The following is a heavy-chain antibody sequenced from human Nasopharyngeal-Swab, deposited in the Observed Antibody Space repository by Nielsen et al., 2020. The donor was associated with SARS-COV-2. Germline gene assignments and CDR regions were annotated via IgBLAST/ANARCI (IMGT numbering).Heavy chain of an antibody. CDR2: INWNSNHI. V-gene: IGHV3-9*01. J-gene: IGHJ2*01. CDR1: GFTFDDYA. D-gene: IGHD3-10*01. Sequence: SLKISCAASGFTFDDYAMHWVRQAPGKGLEWVSGINWNSNHIGYADSMKGRFTISRDNAKNSLYLQMNSLRAEDTAVYYCARDPAYYYGSGYWYFDLWGRGTLVTVSS. CDR3: ARDPAYYYGSGYWYFDL.